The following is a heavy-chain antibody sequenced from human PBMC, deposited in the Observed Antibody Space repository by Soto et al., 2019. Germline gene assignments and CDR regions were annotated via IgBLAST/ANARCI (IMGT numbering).Heavy chain of an antibody. J-gene: IGHJ5*02. D-gene: IGHD6-19*01. Sequence: PGGSLRLSCAASGFTFSSYSMNWVRQAPGKGLEWVSYISSHSSTLYYADSVKGRFTISRDNAENSLYLQMNSLRDEDTAVYYCARDGSGNLYLNWFDPWGQGXLVTVYS. CDR3: ARDGSGNLYLNWFDP. V-gene: IGHV3-48*02. CDR2: ISSHSSTL. CDR1: GFTFSSYS.